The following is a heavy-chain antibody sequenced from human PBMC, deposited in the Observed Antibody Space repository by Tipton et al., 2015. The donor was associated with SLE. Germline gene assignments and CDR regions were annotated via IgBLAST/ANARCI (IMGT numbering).Heavy chain of an antibody. V-gene: IGHV3-9*01. CDR2: ITWNSGAK. CDR3: AKVLDASNYYYGMDV. CDR1: GFTFSSYE. Sequence: SLRLSCAASGFTFSSYEMNWVRQAPGKGLEWVSGITWNSGAKGYADSVKGRFTISRDNAKNSLYLQVNSLRAEDTALYYCAKVLDASNYYYGMDVWGQGTTVTVS. D-gene: IGHD3-16*01. J-gene: IGHJ6*02.